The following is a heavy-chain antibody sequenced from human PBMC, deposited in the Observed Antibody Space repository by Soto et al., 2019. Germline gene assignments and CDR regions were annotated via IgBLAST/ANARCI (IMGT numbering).Heavy chain of an antibody. Sequence: QVQLRESGPGLVKPSQTLSLTCSVSGASVAGGSYYWSWVRQPPGKGLEWIGYIPSRGRPFYNPSLTSRGTISADTSKNQLSLHLTSVTAADTAVYYCARDTYSGYDFGLWGQGTLVTVSS. V-gene: IGHV4-30-4*01. J-gene: IGHJ5*02. CDR3: ARDTYSGYDFGL. D-gene: IGHD5-12*01. CDR1: GASVAGGSYY. CDR2: IPSRGRP.